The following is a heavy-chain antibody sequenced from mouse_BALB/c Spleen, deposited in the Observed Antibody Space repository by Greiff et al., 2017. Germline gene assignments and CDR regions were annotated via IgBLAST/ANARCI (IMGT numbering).Heavy chain of an antibody. D-gene: IGHD1-2*01. CDR1: GFTFSSYA. J-gene: IGHJ3*01. CDR2: ISSGGST. Sequence: EVQLVESGGGLVKPGGSLKLSCAASGFTFSSYAMSWVRQTPEKRLEWVASISSGGSTYYPDSVKGRFTISRDNARNILYLQMSSLRSEDTAMYYCAYYYGYGGFAYWGQGTLVTVSA. V-gene: IGHV5-6-5*01. CDR3: AYYYGYGGFAY.